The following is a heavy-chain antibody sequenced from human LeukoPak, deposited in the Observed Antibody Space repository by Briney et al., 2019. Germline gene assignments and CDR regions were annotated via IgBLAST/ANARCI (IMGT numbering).Heavy chain of an antibody. J-gene: IGHJ4*02. CDR1: GFTFSDYY. V-gene: IGHV3-11*04. CDR3: APRIAAAANHY. D-gene: IGHD6-13*01. Sequence: GGSLRLSCAASGFTFSDYYVSWIRQAPGKGLEWVSYISSSGSTIYYADSAKGRFTISRDNAKNSLYLQMNSLRAEDTAVYYCAPRIAAAANHYWGQGTLVTVSS. CDR2: ISSSGSTI.